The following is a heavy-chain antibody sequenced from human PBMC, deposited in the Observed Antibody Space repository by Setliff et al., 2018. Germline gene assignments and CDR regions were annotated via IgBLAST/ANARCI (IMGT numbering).Heavy chain of an antibody. D-gene: IGHD6-13*01. V-gene: IGHV4-39*01. J-gene: IGHJ6*02. Sequence: ETLSLTCTVSGGSISRSSYNWGWIRQPPGKGLEWIGSIYYSGSTYYNPSLKSRVTISVDTSKNQFSLKLSSVTAADTAVYYCARAAGYSSSWYHYYYGMDVWGQGTTVTVSS. CDR1: GGSISRSSYN. CDR3: ARAAGYSSSWYHYYYGMDV. CDR2: IYYSGST.